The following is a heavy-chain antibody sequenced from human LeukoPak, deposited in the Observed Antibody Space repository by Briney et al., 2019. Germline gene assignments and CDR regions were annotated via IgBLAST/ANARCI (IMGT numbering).Heavy chain of an antibody. V-gene: IGHV3-48*01. Sequence: GGSLRLSCAASGFTFSSYSMNWVRQAPGKGLEWVSYISISSSTIYYADSVKGRFTISRDNAKNSLYLQMNSLRAEDTAVYYCARDRDSSSWPYYFDYWGQGTLVTVSS. CDR2: ISISSSTI. D-gene: IGHD6-13*01. J-gene: IGHJ4*02. CDR1: GFTFSSYS. CDR3: ARDRDSSSWPYYFDY.